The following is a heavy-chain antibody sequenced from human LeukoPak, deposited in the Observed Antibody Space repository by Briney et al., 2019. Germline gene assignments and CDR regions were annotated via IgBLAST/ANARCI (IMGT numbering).Heavy chain of an antibody. CDR3: ARAYSLGALDY. CDR1: GYTFTSYY. J-gene: IGHJ4*02. V-gene: IGHV1-46*01. Sequence: ASVKVSCKASGYTFTSYYIHWVRQAPGQGLEWMAIINPTGDTTSYAQKFQGRVTMTRDTSTSTVYMELSSLRSEDTAVYYCARAYSLGALDYWGQGTLVTVSS. D-gene: IGHD1-26*01. CDR2: INPTGDTT.